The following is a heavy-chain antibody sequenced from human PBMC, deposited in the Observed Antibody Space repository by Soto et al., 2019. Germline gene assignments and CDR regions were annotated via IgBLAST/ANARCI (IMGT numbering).Heavy chain of an antibody. Sequence: EVQLLESGGGLVQPEGSLRLSCAASGFTFSSYAMSWVRQAPGKGLEWVSAISGSGGSTYYADSVKGRFTISRDNSKNTLYLQMNSLRAEDTAVYYCARWWSGYYSWFDPWGQGTLVTVSS. CDR1: GFTFSSYA. V-gene: IGHV3-23*01. J-gene: IGHJ5*02. CDR3: ARWWSGYYSWFDP. D-gene: IGHD3-3*01. CDR2: ISGSGGST.